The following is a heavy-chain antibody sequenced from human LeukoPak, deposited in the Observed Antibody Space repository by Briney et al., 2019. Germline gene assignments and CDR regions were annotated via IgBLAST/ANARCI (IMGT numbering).Heavy chain of an antibody. V-gene: IGHV1-2*02. D-gene: IGHD3-3*01. CDR2: INPNSGGT. J-gene: IGHJ4*02. CDR1: GFTFTSSA. CDR3: ARGSGGPPQVLDY. Sequence: GASVKVSCKASGFTFTSSAVQWVRQARGQGLEWMGWINPNSGGTSYAQKFQGRVTMTRDTSISTVYMELNRLRSDDTAVFYCARGSGGPPQVLDYWGQGTLVTVSS.